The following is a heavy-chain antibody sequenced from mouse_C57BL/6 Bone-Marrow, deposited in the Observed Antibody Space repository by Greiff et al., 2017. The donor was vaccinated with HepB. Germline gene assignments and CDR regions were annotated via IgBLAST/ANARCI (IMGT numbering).Heavy chain of an antibody. D-gene: IGHD1-1*01. CDR3: ATVVDAMDY. CDR2: ISNGGGST. J-gene: IGHJ4*01. V-gene: IGHV5-12*01. Sequence: EVQLVESGGGLVQPGGSLKLSCAASGFTFSDYYMYWVRQTPEKRLEWVAYISNGGGSTYYPDTVKGRFTISRDNAKNTLYLQMSRLKSEDTAMYYCATVVDAMDYWGQGTSVTVSS. CDR1: GFTFSDYY.